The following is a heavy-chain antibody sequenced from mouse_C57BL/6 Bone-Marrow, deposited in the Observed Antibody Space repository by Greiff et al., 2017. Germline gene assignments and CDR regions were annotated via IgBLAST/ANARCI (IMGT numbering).Heavy chain of an antibody. CDR3: ARCYYGSSYPYYFDY. CDR2: IYPRSGNT. J-gene: IGHJ2*01. V-gene: IGHV1-81*01. CDR1: GYTFTSYG. D-gene: IGHD1-1*01. Sequence: QVQLQQSGAELARPGASVKLSCKASGYTFTSYGISWVKQRTGQGLEWIGEIYPRSGNTYYNEKFKGKATLTADKSSSTAYMELRSLTSEDSAVYFCARCYYGSSYPYYFDYWGQGTTLTVSS.